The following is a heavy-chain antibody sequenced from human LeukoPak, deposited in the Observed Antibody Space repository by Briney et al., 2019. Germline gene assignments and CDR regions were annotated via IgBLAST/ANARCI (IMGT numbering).Heavy chain of an antibody. D-gene: IGHD1-26*01. CDR3: ARSEGGPPLDY. CDR1: GGSISSYY. V-gene: IGHV4-59*01. J-gene: IGHJ4*02. CDR2: IYYSGST. Sequence: SETLSLTCTVSGGSISSYYWSWIRQPPGKGLEWVGYIYYSGSTNYNPSLKSRVTISVDTSKNQFSLKLSSVTAADTAVYYCARSEGGPPLDYWGQGTLVTVSS.